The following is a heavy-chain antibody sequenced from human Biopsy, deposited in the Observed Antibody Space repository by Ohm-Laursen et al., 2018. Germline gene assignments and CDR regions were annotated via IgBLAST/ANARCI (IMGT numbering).Heavy chain of an antibody. V-gene: IGHV4-39*02. CDR3: ARDYDTSGYYYVS. CDR2: IFYRGST. CDR1: GGSISNNNYY. Sequence: TLSLTWPVSGGSISNNNYYWGWIRQPPGKGLERIGSIFYRGSTHYKPSLKSRVNISVDTPKNQFSLKLNSVTAADTAVYYCARDYDTSGYYYVSWGQGTLVTVSS. J-gene: IGHJ5*02. D-gene: IGHD3-22*01.